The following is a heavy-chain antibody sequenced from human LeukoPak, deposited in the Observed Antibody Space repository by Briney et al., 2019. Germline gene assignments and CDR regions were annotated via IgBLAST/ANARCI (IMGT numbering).Heavy chain of an antibody. J-gene: IGHJ4*02. CDR2: ISSSGSTI. CDR3: ARYSNWGYSYGLDY. D-gene: IGHD5-18*01. CDR1: GFTFSSYE. Sequence: GGSLRLSCAASGFTFSSYEMNWVRQAPGKGLEWGSYISSSGSTIYYAGSVKGRFTISRDNAKNSLYLQMNSLRAEDTAVYYCARYSNWGYSYGLDYWGQGTLVTVSS. V-gene: IGHV3-48*03.